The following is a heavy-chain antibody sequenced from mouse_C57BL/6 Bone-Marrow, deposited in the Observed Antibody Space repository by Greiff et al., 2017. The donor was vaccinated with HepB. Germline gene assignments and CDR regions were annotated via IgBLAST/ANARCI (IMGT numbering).Heavy chain of an antibody. J-gene: IGHJ2*01. Sequence: EVQLMESGGGLVKPGGSLKLSCAASGFTFSSYAMSWVRQTPEKRLEWVATISDGGSYTYYPDNVKGRFTISRDNAKNNLYLQMSHLKSEDTAMYYCARGKIYFDYWGQGTTLTVSS. CDR2: ISDGGSYT. V-gene: IGHV5-4*01. CDR1: GFTFSSYA. CDR3: ARGKIYFDY.